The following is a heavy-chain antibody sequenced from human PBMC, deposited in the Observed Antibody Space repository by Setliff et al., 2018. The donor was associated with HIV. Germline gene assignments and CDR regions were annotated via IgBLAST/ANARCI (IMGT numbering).Heavy chain of an antibody. D-gene: IGHD2-8*02. CDR3: ARAPTGVTNAFDI. CDR2: IYHSGNT. V-gene: IGHV4-38-2*02. Sequence: PSETLSLTCTVSGDSISSDFYWGWIRQPPGKGLEWIGSIYHSGNTSYMPSLQSRVTISVDMSKTQFSLNLNSVTPADTAVYYCARAPTGVTNAFDIWGQGTMVTVSS. J-gene: IGHJ3*02. CDR1: GDSISSDFY.